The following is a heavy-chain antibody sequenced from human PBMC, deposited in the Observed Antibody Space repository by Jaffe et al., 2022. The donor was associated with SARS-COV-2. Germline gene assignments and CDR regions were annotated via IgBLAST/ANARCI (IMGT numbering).Heavy chain of an antibody. CDR1: GFTFGAYG. D-gene: IGHD3-3*01. CDR2: VTKDGGNT. CDR3: TKDPLSSYDFWRSYRPFDP. Sequence: EVQLLESGGGLVQPGGSLRLSCAASGFTFGAYGMSWVRQAPGEGLEWVATVTKDGGNTYYADSVQGRFTISRDNSKNTLSLQMSSLTAEDTAVYYCTKDPLSSYDFWRSYRPFDPWGQGTLVTVSS. V-gene: IGHV3-23*01. J-gene: IGHJ5*02.